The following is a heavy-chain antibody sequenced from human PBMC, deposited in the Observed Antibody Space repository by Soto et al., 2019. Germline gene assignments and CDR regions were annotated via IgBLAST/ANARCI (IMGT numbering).Heavy chain of an antibody. CDR2: IYYSGST. J-gene: IGHJ6*03. CDR3: ARVILGYCSSTSCYDSRAYYYYMDV. CDR1: GGSISSYY. D-gene: IGHD2-2*01. V-gene: IGHV4-59*08. Sequence: SETLSLTCTVSGGSISSYYWTWIRQPPGKGLEWIGYIYYSGSTNYNPSLKSRVTISVDTSKNQFSLKLSSVTAADTAVYYCARVILGYCSSTSCYDSRAYYYYMDVCGKGTTVTVSS.